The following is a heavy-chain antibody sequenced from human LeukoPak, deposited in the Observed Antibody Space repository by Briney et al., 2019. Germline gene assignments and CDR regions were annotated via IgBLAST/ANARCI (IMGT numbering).Heavy chain of an antibody. CDR2: INHSGRT. D-gene: IGHD6-25*01. Sequence: SETLSLTCAVYGGSFSGYYWSWIRQPPGKGLEWIGEINHSGRTNYNPSLKSRVTISEDTSKNQFSLKLSSVTAADTAVYYCARRLDAFDIWGQGTMVTVSS. V-gene: IGHV4-34*01. CDR1: GGSFSGYY. J-gene: IGHJ3*02. CDR3: ARRLDAFDI.